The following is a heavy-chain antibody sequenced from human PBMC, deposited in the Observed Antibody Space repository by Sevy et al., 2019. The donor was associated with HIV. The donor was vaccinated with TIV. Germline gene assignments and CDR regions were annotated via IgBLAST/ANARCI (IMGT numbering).Heavy chain of an antibody. CDR2: ISSSGSTL. CDR1: GFTFSDYY. CDR3: ARGIQLWPEYFDY. Sequence: GGSLRLSCAASGFTFSDYYMSWIRQAPGKGLEWVSYISSSGSTLYYADSVKGRFTISRDNAKNSLYLQMNSMRAEDTAVYYCARGIQLWPEYFDYWGQGTLVTVSS. J-gene: IGHJ4*02. V-gene: IGHV3-11*01. D-gene: IGHD5-18*01.